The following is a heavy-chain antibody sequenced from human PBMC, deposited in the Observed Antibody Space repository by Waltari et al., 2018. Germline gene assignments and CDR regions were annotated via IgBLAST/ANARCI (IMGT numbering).Heavy chain of an antibody. CDR2: ISDNGVST. D-gene: IGHD7-27*01. CDR3: AKVGPAGDGLRYFDY. CDR1: GFTFSSYA. V-gene: IGHV3-23*01. Sequence: VQVLESGGGLVRPGGSLRLSCAASGFTFSSYAITWVRQATGKGLEWVSTISDNGVSTYYVDSVKGRLTISRDNSKKTLYLQMNSLRAEDTAVYYCAKVGPAGDGLRYFDYWGQGTLVTVSS. J-gene: IGHJ4*02.